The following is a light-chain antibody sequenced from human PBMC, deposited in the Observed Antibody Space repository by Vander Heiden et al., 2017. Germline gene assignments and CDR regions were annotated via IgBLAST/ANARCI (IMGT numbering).Light chain of an antibody. CDR2: SNN. CDR1: SSNIGSHT. CDR3: AAWDDSLNGWV. J-gene: IGLJ3*02. Sequence: QSVLTQPPSASGTPGQRVTITCPVSSSNIGSHTVHWYQQLPGTAPKLLIYSNNQRPAGVPDRFSGSKSGTSASLAISGLQSEDEADYYCAAWDDSLNGWVFGGGTKLTVL. V-gene: IGLV1-44*01.